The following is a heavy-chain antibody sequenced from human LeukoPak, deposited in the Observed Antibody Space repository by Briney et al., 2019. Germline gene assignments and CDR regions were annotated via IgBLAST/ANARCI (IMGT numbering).Heavy chain of an antibody. J-gene: IGHJ4*02. CDR1: GGTFSSYD. Sequence: ASVKVSCKASGGTFSSYDINWVRQATGQGLEWMGWMNPNSGNTGYAQKFQGRVTMTRNTSISTAYMELSSLRSEDTAVYYCARVDGYYSGFLNYWGQGTLVTVSS. CDR3: ARVDGYYSGFLNY. CDR2: MNPNSGNT. V-gene: IGHV1-8*02. D-gene: IGHD3-3*01.